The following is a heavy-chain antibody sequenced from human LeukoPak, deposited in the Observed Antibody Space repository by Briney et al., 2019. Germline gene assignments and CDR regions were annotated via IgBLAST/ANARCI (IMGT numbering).Heavy chain of an antibody. V-gene: IGHV3-33*03. CDR3: ASVGIGLSAGVPDY. CDR1: GFTFSSYG. Sequence: PGGSLRLSCAASGFTFSSYGMHWVRQAPGKGLEWVAVIWYDGSNKYYADSVKGRFTISRDNAKNSLYLQMNSLRAEDTAVYYCASVGIGLSAGVPDYWGQGTLVTVSS. J-gene: IGHJ4*02. CDR2: IWYDGSNK. D-gene: IGHD3-16*02.